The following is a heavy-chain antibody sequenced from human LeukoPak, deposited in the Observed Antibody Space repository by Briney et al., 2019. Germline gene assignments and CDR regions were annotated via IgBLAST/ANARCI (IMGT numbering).Heavy chain of an antibody. D-gene: IGHD3-10*01. CDR2: IIPIFGTA. CDR3: ARDLIGVFYYGSGFMDV. J-gene: IGHJ6*03. V-gene: IGHV1-69*01. CDR1: GGTFSSYA. Sequence: SVKVSCNASGGTFSSYAISWVRQAPGHGLEWMGGIIPIFGTANYAQKFQGRVTITADESTSTAYMELSSLRSEDTAVYYCARDLIGVFYYGSGFMDVWGKGTTVTISS.